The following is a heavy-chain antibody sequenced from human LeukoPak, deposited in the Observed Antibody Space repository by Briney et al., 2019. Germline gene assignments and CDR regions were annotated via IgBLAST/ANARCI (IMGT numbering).Heavy chain of an antibody. V-gene: IGHV1-2*06. CDR3: ARVGDGLNDAFDL. J-gene: IGHJ3*01. Sequence: GASVKVSCKASRYIFTGHYMNWVRQVPGQGLEWLGRINPKTGGTNYAQNFQGRVTMTRDTSISTTYMELSRLRPDDTAVYYCARVGDGLNDAFDLWGQGTMVTVSS. D-gene: IGHD5-24*01. CDR2: INPKTGGT. CDR1: RYIFTGHY.